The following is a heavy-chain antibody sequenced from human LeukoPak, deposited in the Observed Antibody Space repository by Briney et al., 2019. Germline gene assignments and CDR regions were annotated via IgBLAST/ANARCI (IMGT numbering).Heavy chain of an antibody. V-gene: IGHV4-30-4*01. Sequence: SETLSLTCTVSGGSLSSGDYYWSWIRQPPGKGLKWIGYIYYSGSTYYNPSLRSRVTISLDASKNQFSLKLYSVTAADTAVYYCARYGDYVVGMDVWGQGTTVTVSS. CDR3: ARYGDYVVGMDV. D-gene: IGHD4-17*01. CDR1: GGSLSSGDYY. J-gene: IGHJ6*02. CDR2: IYYSGST.